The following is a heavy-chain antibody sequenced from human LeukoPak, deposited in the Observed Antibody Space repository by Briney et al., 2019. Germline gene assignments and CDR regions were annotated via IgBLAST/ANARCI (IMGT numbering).Heavy chain of an antibody. CDR2: ISSSGGSI. CDR3: ARHGNNYGLRFDF. V-gene: IGHV3-48*03. J-gene: IGHJ4*02. D-gene: IGHD1/OR15-1a*01. CDR1: EFTFSSYE. Sequence: PGGSLRLSCVVSEFTFSSYEMNWVRQAPGKGLEWVSYISSSGGSIYYADSVKGRFTISRDNAKNSLYLQMSSLRVEDTAVYFCARHGNNYGLRFDFWGQGTLVTVSS.